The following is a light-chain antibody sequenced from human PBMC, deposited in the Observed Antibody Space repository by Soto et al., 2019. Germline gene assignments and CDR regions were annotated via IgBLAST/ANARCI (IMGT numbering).Light chain of an antibody. Sequence: EIVLTQSPATLSLSSGERATLSCRAGQRFVSYLACYQQKPGQPPRLLIYDAATSATGIPPRLSGSGSGTDFTLTISSLEPEDVAVYYCQQRSIWPRNTFGLGTRLEIK. CDR1: QRFVSY. CDR2: DAA. V-gene: IGKV3-11*01. J-gene: IGKJ5*01. CDR3: QQRSIWPRNT.